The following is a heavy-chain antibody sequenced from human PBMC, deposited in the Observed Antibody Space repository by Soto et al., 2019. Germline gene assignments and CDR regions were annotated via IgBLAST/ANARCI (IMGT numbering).Heavy chain of an antibody. CDR2: ISYDGSNK. Sequence: QPGGSRRLSCAASGFTFSSYGMRWVRQAPGKGLEWVAVISYDGSNKYYADSVKGRFTISRDNSKNTLYLQMNSLRAEDTAVYYCAKGGSTYYYESSGYPRLNWYFDLWGRGTLVTVSS. CDR3: AKGGSTYYYESSGYPRLNWYFDL. CDR1: GFTFSSYG. V-gene: IGHV3-30*18. J-gene: IGHJ2*01. D-gene: IGHD3-22*01.